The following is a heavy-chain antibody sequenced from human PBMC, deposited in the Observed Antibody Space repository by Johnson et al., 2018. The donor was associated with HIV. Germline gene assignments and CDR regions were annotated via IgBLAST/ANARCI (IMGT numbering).Heavy chain of an antibody. CDR1: GFTFGDYG. D-gene: IGHD6-19*01. CDR3: TRGRSSGWYGTAFDI. J-gene: IGHJ3*02. Sequence: VQLVESGGGLVQPGGSLRLSCAASGFTFGDYGMSWVRQAPGKGLEWVGFIRSKAYGGTTEYAASVKGRFTISRDDSKSIAYLQMNSLRTEDTAVYYCTRGRSSGWYGTAFDIWGQGTMVTVSS. CDR2: IRSKAYGGTT. V-gene: IGHV3-49*04.